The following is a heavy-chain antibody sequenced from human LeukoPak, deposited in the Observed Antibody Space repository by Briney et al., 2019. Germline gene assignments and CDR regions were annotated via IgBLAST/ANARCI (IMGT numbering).Heavy chain of an antibody. CDR2: INPSGGST. D-gene: IGHD3-22*01. CDR1: GYTFTSYY. CDR3: ARDLYYYDSSGQQNYFDY. Sequence: GASVKVSCKASGYTFTSYYMHWVRQAPGQGLEWMGIINPSGGSTSYAQKFQGRVTMTRDTSTSTVYMELSSLRSEDTAAYYCARDLYYYDSSGQQNYFDYWGQGALVTVSS. J-gene: IGHJ4*02. V-gene: IGHV1-46*01.